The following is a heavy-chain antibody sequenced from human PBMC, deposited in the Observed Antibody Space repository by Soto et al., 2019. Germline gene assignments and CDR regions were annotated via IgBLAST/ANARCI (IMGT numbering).Heavy chain of an antibody. J-gene: IGHJ4*02. CDR3: ARARTIVVVPAARTLTFDY. CDR2: INHSGST. V-gene: IGHV4-34*01. D-gene: IGHD2-2*01. CDR1: GGSFSGYY. Sequence: NPSETLSLTCAVYGGSFSGYYWSWIRQPPGKGLEWIGEINHSGSTNYNPSLKSRVTISVDTSKNQFSLKLSSVTAADTAVYYCARARTIVVVPAARTLTFDYWGQGTLVTVSS.